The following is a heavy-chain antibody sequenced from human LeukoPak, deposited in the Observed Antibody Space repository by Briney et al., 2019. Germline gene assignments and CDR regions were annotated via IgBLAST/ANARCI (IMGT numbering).Heavy chain of an antibody. D-gene: IGHD1-26*01. Sequence: GGSLRLACVASGFSFSSYGKHWVRQAPGKGLEWVAFIQYDGSDKYYTDSVKGRFSISRDNSRNTLYLQMNSLRAEDTAVYYCAKDRHSGSYLDYWGQGTLVTVSS. V-gene: IGHV3-30*02. CDR2: IQYDGSDK. J-gene: IGHJ4*02. CDR1: GFSFSSYG. CDR3: AKDRHSGSYLDY.